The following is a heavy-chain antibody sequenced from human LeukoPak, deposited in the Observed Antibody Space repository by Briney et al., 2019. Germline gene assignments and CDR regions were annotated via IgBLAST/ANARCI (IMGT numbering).Heavy chain of an antibody. CDR2: IYSGGST. Sequence: GGSLRLSRTVSGFTVSSDSMSWVRQAPGKGLEWVSFIYSGGSTHYSDSVKGRFTISRDNSKNTLYLQMNSLRAEDTAVYHCARRAGAYSHPYDYWGQGTLVTVSS. V-gene: IGHV3-53*01. J-gene: IGHJ4*02. D-gene: IGHD4/OR15-4a*01. CDR3: ARRAGAYSHPYDY. CDR1: GFTVSSDS.